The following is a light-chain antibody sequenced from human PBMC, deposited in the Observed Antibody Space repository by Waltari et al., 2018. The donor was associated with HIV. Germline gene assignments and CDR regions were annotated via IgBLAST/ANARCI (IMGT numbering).Light chain of an antibody. CDR1: QSVSSEY. J-gene: IGKJ2*03. V-gene: IGKV3-20*01. CDR3: QQFGTSPLYS. CDR2: GAS. Sequence: EMVLTQSPGTLSLSPGERATLSCRASQSVSSEYLAWYQQRPGQPPRLLIYGASIRAFGIPDRFTCSRSGTDFTLTISRLEPEDFAVYYCQQFGTSPLYSFGQGTRLEVK.